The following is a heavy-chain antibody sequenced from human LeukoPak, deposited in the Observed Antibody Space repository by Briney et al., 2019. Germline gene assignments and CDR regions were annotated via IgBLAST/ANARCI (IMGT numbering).Heavy chain of an antibody. CDR3: ARWSNDAFDI. CDR2: ISAGGFST. CDR1: GFTVSSYA. D-gene: IGHD2-15*01. V-gene: IGHV3-23*01. J-gene: IGHJ3*02. Sequence: GGSLRLSCAASGFTVSSYAMSWVRQAPGKGLEWVSAISAGGFSTYYADSVKGRFTISRDNSKNTLYVQMNSLRAEDTAVYYCARWSNDAFDIWGQGTMVTVPS.